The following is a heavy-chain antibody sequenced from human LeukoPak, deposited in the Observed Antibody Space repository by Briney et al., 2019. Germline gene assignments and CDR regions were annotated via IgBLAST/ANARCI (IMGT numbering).Heavy chain of an antibody. CDR2: INHSGST. Sequence: SETLSLTCAVYGGSFSGYYWSWIRQPPGKGLEWIGEINHSGSTNYNPSLKSRVTISVDTSKNQFSLKLSSVTAADPAVYYCAKRVLRIGEGAFDIWGQGTMVTVSS. CDR3: AKRVLRIGEGAFDI. CDR1: GGSFSGYY. J-gene: IGHJ3*02. D-gene: IGHD2-8*01. V-gene: IGHV4-34*01.